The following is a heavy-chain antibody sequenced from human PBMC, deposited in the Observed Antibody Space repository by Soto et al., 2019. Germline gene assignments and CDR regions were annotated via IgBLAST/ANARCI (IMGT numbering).Heavy chain of an antibody. CDR1: GFTFSSYA. V-gene: IGHV3-23*01. CDR2: ISGSGGST. D-gene: IGHD6-6*01. CDR3: AKIAARPTTFDY. Sequence: GSLGLSCAASGFTFSSYAMSGVRQAPGKGLEWVSAISGSGGSTYYADSVKGRFTISRDNSKNTLYLQMNSLRAEDTAVYYCAKIAARPTTFDYWGQGTLVTVSS. J-gene: IGHJ4*02.